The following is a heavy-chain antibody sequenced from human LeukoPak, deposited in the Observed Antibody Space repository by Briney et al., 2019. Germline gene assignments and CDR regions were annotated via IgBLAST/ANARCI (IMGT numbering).Heavy chain of an antibody. V-gene: IGHV3-21*01. Sequence: GGSLRLSCAASGFTFSSYSMNWVRQAPGKGLEWVSSTSSSSSYIYYADSVKGRFTISRDNAKNSLYLQMNSLRAEDTAVYYCARGDDLGPYYYYYGMDVWGQGTTVTVSS. J-gene: IGHJ6*02. CDR2: TSSSSSYI. CDR3: ARGDDLGPYYYYYGMDV. CDR1: GFTFSSYS.